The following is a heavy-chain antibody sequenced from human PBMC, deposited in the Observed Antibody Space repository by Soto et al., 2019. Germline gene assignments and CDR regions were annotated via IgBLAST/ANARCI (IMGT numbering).Heavy chain of an antibody. CDR1: GFTFDDYA. V-gene: IGHV3-9*01. J-gene: IGHJ4*02. Sequence: EVQLVESGGGLVQPGRSLRLSCAASGFTFDDYAMHWVRQAPGKGLEWVSGISWNSGSIGYADSVKGRFTISRDNAKNPLYLQMNSLRAEDTALYYCAKDRGGIYARGFDSWGQGTLVTVSS. D-gene: IGHD5-12*01. CDR2: ISWNSGSI. CDR3: AKDRGGIYARGFDS.